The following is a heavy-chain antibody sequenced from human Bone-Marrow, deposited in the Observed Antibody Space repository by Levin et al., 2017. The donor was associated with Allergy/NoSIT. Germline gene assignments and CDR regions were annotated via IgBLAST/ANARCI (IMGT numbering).Heavy chain of an antibody. CDR1: GFTFSSYS. J-gene: IGHJ4*02. CDR2: ISSSSSTI. Sequence: GGSLRLSCAASGFTFSSYSMNWVRQAPGKGLEWVSYISSSSSTIYYADSVKGRFTISRDNAKNSLYLQMNSLRAEDTAVYYCAREEGRLRNDYWGQGTLVTVSS. CDR3: AREEGRLRNDY. V-gene: IGHV3-48*01.